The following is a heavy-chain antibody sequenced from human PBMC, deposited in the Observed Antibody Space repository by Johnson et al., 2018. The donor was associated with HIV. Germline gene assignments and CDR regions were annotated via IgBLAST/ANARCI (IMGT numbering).Heavy chain of an antibody. V-gene: IGHV3-66*01. J-gene: IGHJ3*02. CDR2: IYSGGST. CDR3: ARDPGFDDAFDI. CDR1: GFSVSSNY. Sequence: VQLVESGGGLVQPGGSLRLSCAASGFSVSSNYMSWVRQAPGKGLEWVSVIYSGGSTYYADSVKGRFTISRDNSKNSLYLQMHSLRAEDTAVYYCARDPGFDDAFDIWGQGTMVTVSS.